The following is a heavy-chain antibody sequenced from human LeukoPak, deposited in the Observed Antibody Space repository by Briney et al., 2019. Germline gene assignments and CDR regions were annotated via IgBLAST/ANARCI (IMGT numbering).Heavy chain of an antibody. V-gene: IGHV6-1*01. D-gene: IGHD3-10*01. CDR2: TYYRSKWCS. CDR3: ARVHGSGSADYFDY. J-gene: IGHJ4*02. Sequence: SQTLSLTCAISGDSVSSNSAAWSWIRQSPSRGLEWLGRTYYRSKWCSDYPLSVKSRITINPDTSKNHFSLQLNSVTPEDTAVYYCARVHGSGSADYFDYWGQGILVTVSS. CDR1: GDSVSSNSAA.